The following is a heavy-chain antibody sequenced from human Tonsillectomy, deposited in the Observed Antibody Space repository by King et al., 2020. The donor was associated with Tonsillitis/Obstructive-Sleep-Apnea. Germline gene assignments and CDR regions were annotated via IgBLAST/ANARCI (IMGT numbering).Heavy chain of an antibody. J-gene: IGHJ5*02. CDR2: IYYSGST. CDR1: GGSISSSNYY. CDR3: ARLPSPTIRGFDP. V-gene: IGHV4-39*01. Sequence: QLQESGPGLVKPSETLSLTCTVSGGSISSSNYYWGWIRQPPGKGLEWIGSIYYSGSTYYNPSLKSRVTISVDTSKNQFSLKLSSVTAADTALYYCARLPSPTIRGFDPWGQGPLVTVSS. D-gene: IGHD5-12*01.